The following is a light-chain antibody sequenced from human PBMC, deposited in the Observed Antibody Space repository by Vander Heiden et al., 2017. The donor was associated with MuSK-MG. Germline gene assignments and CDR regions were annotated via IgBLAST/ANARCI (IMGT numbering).Light chain of an antibody. Sequence: QSVLTQPPSVSGAPGQRVTISCPGSSSNIGAGYDVHWYQQLPRTAPKLLIYDNKNRPSGVPDRFSGAKSGTSASLAITGLQAEDEADYYCQSYDRSLSGDVVFGGGTKLTVL. J-gene: IGLJ2*01. CDR3: QSYDRSLSGDVV. CDR1: SSNIGAGYD. CDR2: DNK. V-gene: IGLV1-40*01.